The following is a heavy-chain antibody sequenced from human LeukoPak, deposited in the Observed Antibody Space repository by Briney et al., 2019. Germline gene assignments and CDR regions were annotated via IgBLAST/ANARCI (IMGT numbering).Heavy chain of an antibody. Sequence: SETLSLTCTVSGGSISSYYWSWIRQPPGKGLEWIGYIYYSGSTNYNPSLKSRVTISVDTSKNQFSLKLSSVTAAGTAVYYCARVVVVVAATRGWFDPWGQGTLVTVSS. CDR3: ARVVVVVAATRGWFDP. CDR1: GGSISSYY. J-gene: IGHJ5*02. D-gene: IGHD2-15*01. V-gene: IGHV4-59*01. CDR2: IYYSGST.